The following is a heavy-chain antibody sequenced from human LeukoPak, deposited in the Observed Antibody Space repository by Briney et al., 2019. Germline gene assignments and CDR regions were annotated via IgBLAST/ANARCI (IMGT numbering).Heavy chain of an antibody. CDR2: IYYSGST. D-gene: IGHD3-3*01. Sequence: PSQTLSLTCNVSGDSIRRGDCYWTWIRQSPGMGLEWIGYIYYSGSTQYSPSLESRISISKDTSKNQFSLELTSVTAADTAVYCCARGSGYFYCLDAWGQGATVTASS. CDR3: ARGSGYFYCLDA. V-gene: IGHV4-30-4*01. CDR1: GDSIRRGDCY. J-gene: IGHJ6*02.